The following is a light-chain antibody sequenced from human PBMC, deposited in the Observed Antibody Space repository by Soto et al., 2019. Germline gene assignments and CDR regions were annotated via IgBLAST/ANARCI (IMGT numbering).Light chain of an antibody. V-gene: IGKV1-39*01. Sequence: DIQMTQSPSSLSASVGDRVTITCRASQRISTYFNWYQQKPGKAPNLLIFGSSTLHSGVPSRFSGSGSGTDFILTISRLQPEDFATYYCQQSYSLPHTFGQGTKLEIK. CDR3: QQSYSLPHT. CDR2: GSS. J-gene: IGKJ2*01. CDR1: QRISTY.